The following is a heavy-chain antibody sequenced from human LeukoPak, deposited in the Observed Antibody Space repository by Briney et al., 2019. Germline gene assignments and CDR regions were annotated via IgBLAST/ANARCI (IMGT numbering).Heavy chain of an antibody. V-gene: IGHV3-7*04. J-gene: IGHJ3*02. D-gene: IGHD6-13*01. CDR1: GFTFSSYW. CDR2: INEDGTEK. Sequence: GGSLRLSCTASGFTFSSYWMTWVRQAPGKGLEWMANINEDGTEKYSVDSVKGRFTISRDNAKNSLYLQMDSLRAEDTAVYYCARGIAAAGSDAFDIWGQGTMVTVSS. CDR3: ARGIAAAGSDAFDI.